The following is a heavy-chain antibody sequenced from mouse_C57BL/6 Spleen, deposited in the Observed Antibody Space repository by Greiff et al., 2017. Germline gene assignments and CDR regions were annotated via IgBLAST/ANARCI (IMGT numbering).Heavy chain of an antibody. CDR1: GYTFTRYW. CDR3: ARKESNYRLGARDY. Sequence: QVQLQQPGAELVKPGASVKLSCKASGYTFTRYWMHWVKQRPGQGLEWIGMIHPKSGSTNYNEKFKSKATLTVDKSSSTAYMQLSSLTSEDSAVYYCARKESNYRLGARDYWGQGTSVTVSS. V-gene: IGHV1-64*01. J-gene: IGHJ4*01. D-gene: IGHD2-5*01. CDR2: IHPKSGST.